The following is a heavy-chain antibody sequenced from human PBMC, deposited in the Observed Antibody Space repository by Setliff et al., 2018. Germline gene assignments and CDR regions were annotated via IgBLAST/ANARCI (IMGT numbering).Heavy chain of an antibody. Sequence: KTSETLSLTCSVSGGSLTSHYWTWIRQPPGKGLEWIGVISYIERPHYNPSLQSRVTIAMKTSNNQVSLTLTSVTAVDSAMYYCARFCGGGSCPDYWGQGTLVTVSS. D-gene: IGHD2-15*01. CDR2: ISYIERP. CDR3: ARFCGGGSCPDY. V-gene: IGHV4-59*11. J-gene: IGHJ4*02. CDR1: GGSLTSHY.